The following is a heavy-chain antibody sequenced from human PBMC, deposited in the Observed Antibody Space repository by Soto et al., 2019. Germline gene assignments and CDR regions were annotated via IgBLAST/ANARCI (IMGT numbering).Heavy chain of an antibody. J-gene: IGHJ4*02. CDR1: GFTFSSYG. CDR3: ARDSSQWAVVITNFDY. Sequence: PGGSLRLSCAASGFTFSSYGMHWVRQAPGKGLEWVAVIWYDGSNKYYADSVKGRFTISRDNSKNTLYLQMNSLRAEDTAVYYYARDSSQWAVVITNFDYWGQGTLVTVSS. CDR2: IWYDGSNK. V-gene: IGHV3-33*01. D-gene: IGHD3-22*01.